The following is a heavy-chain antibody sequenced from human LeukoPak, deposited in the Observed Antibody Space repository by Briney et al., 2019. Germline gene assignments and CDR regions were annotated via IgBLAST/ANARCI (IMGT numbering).Heavy chain of an antibody. Sequence: SSETLSLTCTVSGGSISSYYWSWIRQPPGKGLEWIGYISYSGSTNYNPSLKSRVTISVDTSKNQFSLKLSSVTAADTAVYYCARWGRVVPAAMAIDYWGQGTLVTVSS. CDR2: ISYSGST. D-gene: IGHD2-2*01. CDR1: GGSISSYY. V-gene: IGHV4-59*12. CDR3: ARWGRVVPAAMAIDY. J-gene: IGHJ4*02.